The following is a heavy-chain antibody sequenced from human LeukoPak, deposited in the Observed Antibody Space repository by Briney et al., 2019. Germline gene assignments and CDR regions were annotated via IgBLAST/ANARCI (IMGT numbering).Heavy chain of an antibody. J-gene: IGHJ6*02. D-gene: IGHD2-8*01. CDR2: IYYSGST. Sequence: SETLSLTCTVSGGSISSYYWSWIRQPPGKGLEWIGYIYYSGSTNYNPSLKSRVTISVDTSKNQFSLKLSSVTAADTAVYYCARARYCTNGVCPYYYYGMDVWGQGTTVTVSS. CDR1: GGSISSYY. CDR3: ARARYCTNGVCPYYYYGMDV. V-gene: IGHV4-59*01.